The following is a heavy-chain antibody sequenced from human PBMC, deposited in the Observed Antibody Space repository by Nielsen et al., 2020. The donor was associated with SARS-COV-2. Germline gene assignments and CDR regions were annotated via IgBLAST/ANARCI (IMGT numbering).Heavy chain of an antibody. V-gene: IGHV4-4*02. Sequence: SETLSLTCAVFGGSVNTHAWWSWVRQAPGKGLEWIGEVYHSGATNYNPSLRSRVTLSMDKSRNQFSLKMTAVTAADTAVYFCARGNLVVVPSPILGLGPIYLYFYLDVWGKGASVTVS. CDR1: GGSVNTHAW. CDR2: VYHSGAT. D-gene: IGHD2-21*01. CDR3: ARGNLVVVPSPILGLGPIYLYFYLDV. J-gene: IGHJ6*03.